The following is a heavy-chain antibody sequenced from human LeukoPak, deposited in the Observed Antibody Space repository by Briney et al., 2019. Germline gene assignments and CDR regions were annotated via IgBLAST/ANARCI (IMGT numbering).Heavy chain of an antibody. D-gene: IGHD1-26*01. CDR3: ARGGPGRSLTIVPERTKYYMDV. CDR1: GFTFSTYW. V-gene: IGHV3-7*01. J-gene: IGHJ6*03. CDR2: IKEDGSEE. Sequence: PGGSLRLSCAASGFTFSTYWMSWVRQAPGKGLEWVANIKEDGSEEYYVDSVKGRFTISRDNAKNSLYLQMNSLRAEDTAVYYCARGGPGRSLTIVPERTKYYMDVWGKGATVTVSS.